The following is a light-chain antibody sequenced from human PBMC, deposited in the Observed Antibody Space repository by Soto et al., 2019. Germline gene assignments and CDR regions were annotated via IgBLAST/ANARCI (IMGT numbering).Light chain of an antibody. J-gene: IGKJ2*01. CDR1: QSVSSN. CDR3: QQYHNCPPST. Sequence: EIVMTPSPATLSVSPGERATLSCRASQSVSSNLAWYQQKPGQAHRHLIYGASTRATGITARFSGSGSGTEFTLTISSLQSEDFAVYDCQQYHNCPPSTFGQGTKREIK. V-gene: IGKV3-15*01. CDR2: GAS.